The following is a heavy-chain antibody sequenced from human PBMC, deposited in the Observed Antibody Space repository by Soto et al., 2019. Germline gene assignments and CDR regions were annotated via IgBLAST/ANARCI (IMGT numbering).Heavy chain of an antibody. CDR3: ARDSSLYYYDSSGHPGWFDP. D-gene: IGHD3-22*01. Sequence: SETLSLTCAVYGGSFSGYYWSWIRQPPGKGLEWIGEINHSGSTNYNPSLKSRVTISVDTSKNQFSLKLSSVTAADTAVYYCARDSSLYYYDSSGHPGWFDPWGQGTLVTVSS. J-gene: IGHJ5*02. CDR2: INHSGST. CDR1: GGSFSGYY. V-gene: IGHV4-34*01.